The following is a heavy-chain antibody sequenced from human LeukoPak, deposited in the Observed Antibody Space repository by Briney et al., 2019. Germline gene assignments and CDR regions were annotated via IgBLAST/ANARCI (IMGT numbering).Heavy chain of an antibody. Sequence: GGSLRLSCTASGFTFCDYAMSWVRQAPGKGLEWVGFIRSKAYGGTTEYAASVKGRFTISRDDSKSIAYLQMNSLKTEDTAVYYCTRDISGYGPFDYWGQGTLVTVSS. CDR3: TRDISGYGPFDY. CDR1: GFTFCDYA. V-gene: IGHV3-49*04. CDR2: IRSKAYGGTT. J-gene: IGHJ4*02. D-gene: IGHD5-12*01.